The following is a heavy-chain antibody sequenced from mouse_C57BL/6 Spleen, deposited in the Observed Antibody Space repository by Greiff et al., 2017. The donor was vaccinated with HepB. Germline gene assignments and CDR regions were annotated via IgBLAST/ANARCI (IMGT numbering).Heavy chain of an antibody. J-gene: IGHJ4*01. Sequence: VQLKESGPELVKPGDSVKISCKASGYSFTGYFMNWVMQSHGKSLEWIGRINPYNGDTFYNQKFKGKATLTVDKSSSTAHMELRSLTSEDSAVYYCARSLLRDYAMDYWGQGTSVTVSS. D-gene: IGHD1-1*01. CDR1: GYSFTGYF. V-gene: IGHV1-20*01. CDR3: ARSLLRDYAMDY. CDR2: INPYNGDT.